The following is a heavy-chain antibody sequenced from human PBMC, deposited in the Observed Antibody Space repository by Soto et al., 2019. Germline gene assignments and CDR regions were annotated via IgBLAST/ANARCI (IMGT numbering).Heavy chain of an antibody. V-gene: IGHV3-33*06. Sequence: DSVKGRFSISRDNSKSTVYLQMNSLRAEDTAVYYWAKDRGGGAVVPDYWGQGTLVTVSS. D-gene: IGHD2-21*01. CDR3: AKDRGGGAVVPDY. J-gene: IGHJ4*02.